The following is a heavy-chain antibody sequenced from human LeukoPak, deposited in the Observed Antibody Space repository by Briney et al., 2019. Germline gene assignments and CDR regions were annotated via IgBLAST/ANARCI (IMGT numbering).Heavy chain of an antibody. J-gene: IGHJ4*02. D-gene: IGHD3-3*01. CDR3: ARPSFNYDFWSGYGSGFGY. Sequence: GESLKISCKGSGYSFTSYWIGWVRQMPGKGLEWMGIIYPGDSDTRYSPSFQGQVTISADKSISTAYLQWSSLKASDTAMYYCARPSFNYDFWSGYGSGFGYWGQGTLVTVSS. V-gene: IGHV5-51*01. CDR2: IYPGDSDT. CDR1: GYSFTSYW.